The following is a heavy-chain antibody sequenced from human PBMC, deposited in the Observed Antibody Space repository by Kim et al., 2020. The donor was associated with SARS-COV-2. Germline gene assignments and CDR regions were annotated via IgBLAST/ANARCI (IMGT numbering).Heavy chain of an antibody. D-gene: IGHD4-17*01. V-gene: IGHV3-33*06. Sequence: GGSLRLSCAASGFTFSSYGMHWVRQAPGKGLEWVAVIWYDGSNKYYADSVKGRFTISRDNSKNTLYLQMNSLRAEDTAVYYCAKDLTVTTYFADWGQGTLVTVSS. CDR1: GFTFSSYG. CDR3: AKDLTVTTYFAD. CDR2: IWYDGSNK. J-gene: IGHJ4*02.